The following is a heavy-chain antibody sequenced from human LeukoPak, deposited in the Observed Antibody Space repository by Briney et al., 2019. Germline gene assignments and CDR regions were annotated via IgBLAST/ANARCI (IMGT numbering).Heavy chain of an antibody. Sequence: GASVKVSCKASGYTFTGYYMHWVRQAPGQGLEWMGWINPNSGGTNYAQKFQGRVTMTRDTSISTAYMELSRLRSDDTAVYYCARGAGFLDPMEYYYYYYMDVWGKGTTVAVSS. CDR1: GYTFTGYY. V-gene: IGHV1-2*02. CDR2: INPNSGGT. J-gene: IGHJ6*03. CDR3: ARGAGFLDPMEYYYYYYMDV. D-gene: IGHD3/OR15-3a*01.